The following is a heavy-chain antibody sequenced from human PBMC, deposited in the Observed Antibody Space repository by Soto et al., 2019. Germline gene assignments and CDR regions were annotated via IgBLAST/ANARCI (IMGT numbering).Heavy chain of an antibody. V-gene: IGHV3-21*01. D-gene: IGHD6-13*01. CDR3: AREIRVSSWPFDY. J-gene: IGHJ4*02. CDR1: GFTFSSYS. CDR2: ISSSSSYI. Sequence: EVQLVESGGGLVKPGGSLRLSCAASGFTFSSYSMNWVRQAPGKGLEWVSSISSSSSYIYYADSVKGRFTISRDNAKNSLYLQMNSLRAEDTAVYYCAREIRVSSWPFDYWGQGTRVTVSS.